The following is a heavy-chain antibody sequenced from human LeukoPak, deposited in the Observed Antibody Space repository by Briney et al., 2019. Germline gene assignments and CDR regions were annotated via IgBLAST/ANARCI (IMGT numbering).Heavy chain of an antibody. Sequence: GGSLRLSRAASGFTFNNYYMNWVRQAPGKGLEWVSYISSSSSTIYYADSVKGRFTISRDNAKNSLYLQMNSLRAEDTAVYYCARDARGGYQLPHYGMDVWGQGTTVTVSS. CDR1: GFTFNNYY. V-gene: IGHV3-48*01. D-gene: IGHD2-2*01. CDR3: ARDARGGYQLPHYGMDV. CDR2: ISSSSSTI. J-gene: IGHJ6*02.